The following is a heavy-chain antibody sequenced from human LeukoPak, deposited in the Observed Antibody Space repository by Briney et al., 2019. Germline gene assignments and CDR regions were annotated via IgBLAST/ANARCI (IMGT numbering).Heavy chain of an antibody. CDR1: GYTLSDLA. J-gene: IGHJ3*02. Sequence: ASVKVSCKVSGYTLSDLAMHWVRQAPGKGLEWMGGLDPEDGEAIYAQPLQGRVTITTDESTSTAYMELSSLRSEDTAVYYCARDNMPRNQIVVVTAYLDAFDIWGLGTMVTVSS. CDR3: ARDNMPRNQIVVVTAYLDAFDI. CDR2: LDPEDGEA. V-gene: IGHV1-24*01. D-gene: IGHD2-21*02.